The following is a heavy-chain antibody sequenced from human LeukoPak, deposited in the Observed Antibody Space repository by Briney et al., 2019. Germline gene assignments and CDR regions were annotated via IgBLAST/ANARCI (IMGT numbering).Heavy chain of an antibody. Sequence: SETLSLTCTVSGGSISSYYWSWIRQPAGKGLEWIGRIYTSGSTNYNPSLKSRVTMSVDTSKNQFSLKLSSVTAADTAVYYCARDRTMIATRYYMDVWGKGTTVTVSS. D-gene: IGHD3-22*01. CDR2: IYTSGST. V-gene: IGHV4-4*07. CDR3: ARDRTMIATRYYMDV. CDR1: GGSISSYY. J-gene: IGHJ6*03.